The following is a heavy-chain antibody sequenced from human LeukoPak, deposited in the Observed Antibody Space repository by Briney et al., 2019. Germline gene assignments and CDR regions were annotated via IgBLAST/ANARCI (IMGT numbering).Heavy chain of an antibody. J-gene: IGHJ4*02. V-gene: IGHV4-34*01. D-gene: IGHD5-18*01. CDR1: GGSFSGYY. CDR2: INHSGST. Sequence: SETLSLTCAVYGGSFSGYYWSWIRQPPGKGLEWIGEINHSGSTNYNPSLKSRVTISVDTSKNQFSLKLSSVTAADTAVYYCARVGRGYSYATFDYWGQGTLVTVS. CDR3: ARVGRGYSYATFDY.